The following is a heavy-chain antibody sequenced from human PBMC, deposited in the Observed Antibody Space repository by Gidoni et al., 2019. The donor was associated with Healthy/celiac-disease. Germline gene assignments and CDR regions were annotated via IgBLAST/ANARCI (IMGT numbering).Heavy chain of an antibody. Sequence: EVQLLESGGGLVQPGGSLRLACAASGFTLSSSAMSWVREAPGKGLVWGSAISGSCGSTYYADSVKGRFTITRDNPKNTLYLQMNSLRAEDTAVYYCANPLIRYSGTPRSYWGQGTLVTVSS. CDR2: ISGSCGST. V-gene: IGHV3-23*01. CDR3: ANPLIRYSGTPRSY. CDR1: GFTLSSSA. J-gene: IGHJ4*02. D-gene: IGHD1-26*01.